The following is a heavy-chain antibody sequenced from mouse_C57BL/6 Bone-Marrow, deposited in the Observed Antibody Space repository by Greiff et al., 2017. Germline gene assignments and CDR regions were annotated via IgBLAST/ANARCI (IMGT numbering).Heavy chain of an antibody. J-gene: IGHJ2*01. CDR2: IWSGGST. D-gene: IGHD2-3*01. V-gene: IGHV2-2*01. CDR3: ASYDGYYFDY. Sequence: VQLQQSGPGLVQPSQSLSITCTVSGFSLTSYGVHWVRQSPGKGLEWLGVIWSGGSTDYNAAFISRLSISKDNSKSQVFFKMNGLQADDTAIYYCASYDGYYFDYWGQGTTLTVSS. CDR1: GFSLTSYG.